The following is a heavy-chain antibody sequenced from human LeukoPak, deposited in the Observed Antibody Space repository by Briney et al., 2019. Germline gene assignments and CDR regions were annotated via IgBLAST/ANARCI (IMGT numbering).Heavy chain of an antibody. CDR3: ARAGGELLPKFDY. CDR1: GYSISSGYY. Sequence: PSETLSLTCTVSGYSISSGYYWGWIRQPPGQGLEWIGSIYHSGSTYYNPSLKSRVTISVDTSKNQFSLKLSSVTAADTAVYYCARAGGELLPKFDYWGQGTLVTVSS. V-gene: IGHV4-38-2*02. CDR2: IYHSGST. D-gene: IGHD1-26*01. J-gene: IGHJ4*02.